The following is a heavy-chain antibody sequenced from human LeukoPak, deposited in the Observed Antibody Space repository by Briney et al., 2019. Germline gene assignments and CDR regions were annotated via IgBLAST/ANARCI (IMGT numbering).Heavy chain of an antibody. CDR1: GFTFSSYS. CDR3: ASVATLNSGSYLSFDY. CDR2: ISSSSSYI. J-gene: IGHJ4*02. Sequence: GGSLRLSCAASGFTFSSYSMNWVRQAPGKGLEWVSSISSSSSYIYYADSVKGRFTISRDNAKNSLYLQMNSLRAEDTAVYYCASVATLNSGSYLSFDYWGQGTLVTVSS. D-gene: IGHD1-26*01. V-gene: IGHV3-21*01.